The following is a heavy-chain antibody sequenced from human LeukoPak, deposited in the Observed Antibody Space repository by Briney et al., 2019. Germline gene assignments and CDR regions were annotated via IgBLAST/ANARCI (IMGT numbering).Heavy chain of an antibody. CDR3: ARDGGITGTTAPNDI. CDR1: GFTFSSYG. Sequence: QTGGSLRLSCAASGFTFSSYGMHWVRQAPGKGLEWAAFIRYDGSNKYYADSVKGRFTISRDNSKNTLYLQMNSLRAEDTAVYYCARDGGITGTTAPNDIWGQGTMVTVSS. V-gene: IGHV3-30*02. J-gene: IGHJ3*02. CDR2: IRYDGSNK. D-gene: IGHD1-20*01.